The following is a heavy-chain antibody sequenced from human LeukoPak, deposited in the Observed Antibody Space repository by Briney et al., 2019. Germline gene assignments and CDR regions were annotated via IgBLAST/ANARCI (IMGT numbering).Heavy chain of an antibody. Sequence: GGSLRPSCAASGFTFSSYSMNWVSQAPGKGLECVSSISSSSSYIYYADSVKGRFTISRGNAKNSLYLQMNSLRAEDTAVYYCARFSGRGYSYGTNYYYGMDVWGQGTTVTVSS. CDR3: ARFSGRGYSYGTNYYYGMDV. CDR1: GFTFSSYS. CDR2: ISSSSSYI. V-gene: IGHV3-21*01. D-gene: IGHD5-18*01. J-gene: IGHJ6*02.